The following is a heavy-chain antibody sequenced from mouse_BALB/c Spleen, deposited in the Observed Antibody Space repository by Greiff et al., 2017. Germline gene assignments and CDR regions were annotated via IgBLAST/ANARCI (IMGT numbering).Heavy chain of an antibody. J-gene: IGHJ3*01. CDR2: ISSGGSYT. CDR3: TREDDSFAY. CDR1: GFTFSSYT. V-gene: IGHV5-6-4*01. Sequence: EVQGVESGGGLVKPGGSLKLSCAASGFTFSSYTMSWVRQTPEKRLEWVATISSGGSYTYYPDSVKGRFTISRDNAKNTLYLQMSSLKSEDTAMYYCTREDDSFAYWGQGTLVTVSA. D-gene: IGHD2-4*01.